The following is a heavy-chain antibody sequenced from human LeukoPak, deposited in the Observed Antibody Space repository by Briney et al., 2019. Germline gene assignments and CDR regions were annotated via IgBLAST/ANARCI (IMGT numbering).Heavy chain of an antibody. CDR1: GYSYTSYW. D-gene: IGHD6-13*01. V-gene: IGHV5-51*01. Sequence: GESLKISCKGSGYSYTSYWIGWVRQMPGKGLEWMGIIYPGDSDTRYSPSFQGQVTISADKSISTAYLQWSSLKASDTAMYYCARRPSPGIAAAGTEPSDAFDIWGQGTMATVSS. CDR3: ARRPSPGIAAAGTEPSDAFDI. J-gene: IGHJ3*02. CDR2: IYPGDSDT.